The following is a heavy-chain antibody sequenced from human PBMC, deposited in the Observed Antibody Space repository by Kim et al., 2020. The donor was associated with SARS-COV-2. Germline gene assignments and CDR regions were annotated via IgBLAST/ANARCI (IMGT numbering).Heavy chain of an antibody. Sequence: GGSLRLSCAASGFTFSDNWMTWIRQAPGKGLEWVANIKQDGTEKYYVDSVKGRFTVSRDNAKNSLYLQMNSLRADDTAVYYCARGRGLDSGGQGTLVTVSS. CDR1: GFTFSDNW. CDR2: IKQDGTEK. J-gene: IGHJ4*02. V-gene: IGHV3-7*01. CDR3: ARGRGLDS.